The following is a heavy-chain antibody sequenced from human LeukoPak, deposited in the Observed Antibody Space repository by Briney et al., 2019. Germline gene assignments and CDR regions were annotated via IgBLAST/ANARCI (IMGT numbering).Heavy chain of an antibody. CDR3: ARSQGALSPVNYYYYYMDV. CDR1: GGSISSGSYY. J-gene: IGHJ6*03. D-gene: IGHD3-22*01. CDR2: TYTSGST. V-gene: IGHV4-61*02. Sequence: SQTLSLTCTVSGGSISSGSYYWSWIRQPAGKGLEWIGRTYTSGSTNYNPSLKSRVTISVDTSKNQFSLKLSSVTAADTAVYYCARSQGALSPVNYYYYYMDVWGKGTTVTVSS.